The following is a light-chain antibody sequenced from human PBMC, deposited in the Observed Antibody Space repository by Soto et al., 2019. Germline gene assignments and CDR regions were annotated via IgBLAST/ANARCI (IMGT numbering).Light chain of an antibody. CDR1: QGIANY. Sequence: DMQLTQSASFLSASVGDGVTITCLASQGIANYFAWYQQKPGKAPQYLIQSASILQSGVPSRFSGSGSGTEFILTINSLQPEDVAIYYCLQVNSFPRTFGQGTKVDI. CDR3: LQVNSFPRT. V-gene: IGKV1-9*01. CDR2: SAS. J-gene: IGKJ1*01.